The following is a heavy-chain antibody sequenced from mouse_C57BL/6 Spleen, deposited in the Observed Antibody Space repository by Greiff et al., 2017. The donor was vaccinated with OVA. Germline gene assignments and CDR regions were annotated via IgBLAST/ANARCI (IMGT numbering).Heavy chain of an antibody. Sequence: EVQLQQSGPELVKPGASVKMSCKASGYTFTDYNMHWVKQSHGKSLEWIGYINPNNGGTSYNQKFKGKATLTVNKSSSTAYMELRSLTSEDSAVYYCARWGNYDAWFAYWGQGTLVTVSA. CDR3: ARWGNYDAWFAY. CDR1: GYTFTDYN. V-gene: IGHV1-22*01. D-gene: IGHD2-1*01. J-gene: IGHJ3*01. CDR2: INPNNGGT.